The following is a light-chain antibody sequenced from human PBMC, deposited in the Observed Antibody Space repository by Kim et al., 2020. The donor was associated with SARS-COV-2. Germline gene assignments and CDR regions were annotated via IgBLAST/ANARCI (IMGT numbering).Light chain of an antibody. Sequence: SVTISCTGTSTDVGYSNLVSWYQQHPGRAPKLMIYEDSERPSGVSNRFSGSKSGDTASLTISGLQAEDEADYYCCSYAGTNALSYVFGTGTKVTVL. CDR2: EDS. CDR1: STDVGYSNL. J-gene: IGLJ1*01. V-gene: IGLV2-23*01. CDR3: CSYAGTNALSYV.